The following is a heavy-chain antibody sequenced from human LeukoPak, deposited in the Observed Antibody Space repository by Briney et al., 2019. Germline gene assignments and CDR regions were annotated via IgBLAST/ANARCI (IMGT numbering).Heavy chain of an antibody. CDR3: ARDLIAGATFGYYYYYGMDV. V-gene: IGHV1-46*01. J-gene: IGHJ6*02. Sequence: GASVKVSCKASGYTFTSYYMHWVRQAPGQGLEWMGIINPSGGSTSYAQKFQGRVTMTRDTSTSTVYMELSSLRSEDTAVYYCARDLIAGATFGYYYYYGMDVWGQGTTVTVSS. CDR2: INPSGGST. CDR1: GYTFTSYY. D-gene: IGHD1-26*01.